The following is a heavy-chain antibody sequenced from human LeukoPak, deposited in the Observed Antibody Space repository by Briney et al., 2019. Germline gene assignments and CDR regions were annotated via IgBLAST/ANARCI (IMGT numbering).Heavy chain of an antibody. Sequence: PSETLSLTCTVSGGSISSSSYYWGWIRQPPGKGLEWIGSIYYSGSTYYNPSLKSRVTISVDTSKNQFSLKLSSVTAADTAVYYCARGGGFGPYYFDYWGQGTLVTVSS. CDR2: IYYSGST. J-gene: IGHJ4*02. CDR1: GGSISSSSYY. D-gene: IGHD3-10*01. V-gene: IGHV4-39*07. CDR3: ARGGGFGPYYFDY.